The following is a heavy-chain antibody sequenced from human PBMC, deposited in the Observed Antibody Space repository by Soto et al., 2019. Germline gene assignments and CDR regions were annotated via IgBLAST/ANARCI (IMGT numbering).Heavy chain of an antibody. CDR2: IIPIFGTA. D-gene: IGHD3-10*01. V-gene: IGHV1-69*13. J-gene: IGHJ6*02. CDR3: ARVRLKDYYGSGSYPHYYYYGMDV. CDR1: GGTFSSYA. Sequence: SVKVSCKASGGTFSSYAISWVRQAPGQGLEWMGGIIPIFGTANYAQKFQGRVTITADESTSTAYMELSSLRSEDTAVYYCARVRLKDYYGSGSYPHYYYYGMDVWGQGTTVTVSS.